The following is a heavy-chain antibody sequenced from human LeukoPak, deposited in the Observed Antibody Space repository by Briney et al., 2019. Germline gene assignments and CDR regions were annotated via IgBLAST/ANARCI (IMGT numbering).Heavy chain of an antibody. Sequence: GGSLRLSCAASGFTFSSYEMNWVRQAPGKGLEWVSYISSSGSTIYYADSVKGRFTISRDNAKNSLYLQMNSLRAEDTAVYYCERVPPWDTMVRGAHFDPWGQGTQVTVSS. D-gene: IGHD3-10*01. CDR2: ISSSGSTI. J-gene: IGHJ5*02. CDR1: GFTFSSYE. CDR3: ERVPPWDTMVRGAHFDP. V-gene: IGHV3-48*03.